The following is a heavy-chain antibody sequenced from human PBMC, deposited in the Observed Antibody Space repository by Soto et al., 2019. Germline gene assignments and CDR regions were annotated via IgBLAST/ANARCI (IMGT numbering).Heavy chain of an antibody. V-gene: IGHV5-51*03. Sequence: EVQLVQSGAEVKKPGESLKISCKGSGYSFGSYWIGWLRQMPGKGLEWMGIIYPGDSETRYSPSFEGQVTISVDKSIRTAYLLWSRLKASDSAMYFCVRTPASDIFSGSGLPHNIWGHGTRVSVSS. J-gene: IGHJ3*02. CDR3: VRTPASDIFSGSGLPHNI. CDR2: IYPGDSET. CDR1: GYSFGSYW. D-gene: IGHD3-9*01.